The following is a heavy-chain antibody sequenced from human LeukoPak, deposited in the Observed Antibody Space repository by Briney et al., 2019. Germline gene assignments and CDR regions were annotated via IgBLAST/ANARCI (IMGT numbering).Heavy chain of an antibody. J-gene: IGHJ4*02. CDR1: GGSLTTHH. V-gene: IGHV4-59*11. CDR2: VFDSGRT. Sequence: SETLSLTCTVSGGSLTTHHWNWIRQTPGKGLEWIGYVFDSGRTKENPSLKSRVTLSADTSKNQLSLRLSSVTAADTAVYYCTTIKRGNIFGYFDFWGQGILVTVS. D-gene: IGHD5-18*01. CDR3: TTIKRGNIFGYFDF.